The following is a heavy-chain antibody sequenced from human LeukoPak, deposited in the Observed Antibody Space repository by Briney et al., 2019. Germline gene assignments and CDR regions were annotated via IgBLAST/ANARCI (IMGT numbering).Heavy chain of an antibody. CDR3: ARDRGHCSSTSCRNFDY. CDR1: GFTFSSYE. D-gene: IGHD2-2*01. J-gene: IGHJ4*02. V-gene: IGHV3-48*03. Sequence: GGSLRLSCAASGFTFSSYEMNWVRQAPGKGLERVSYISSSGSTIYYADSVKGRFTISRDNAKNSLYLQMNSLRAEDTAVYYCARDRGHCSSTSCRNFDYWGQGTLVTVSS. CDR2: ISSSGSTI.